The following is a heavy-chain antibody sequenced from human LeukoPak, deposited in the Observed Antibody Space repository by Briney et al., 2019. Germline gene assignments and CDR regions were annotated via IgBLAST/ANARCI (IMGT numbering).Heavy chain of an antibody. CDR2: ISSSSSYI. D-gene: IGHD3-9*01. CDR1: GFTYSSYS. J-gene: IGHJ3*02. CDR3: ARDRGDIRGDAFDI. Sequence: GGSLRPSCAASGFTYSSYSMNWVRQAPGKGLEWVSSISSSSSYIYYADSVKGRFTISRDNAKNSLYLQMNSLRAEDTAVYYCARDRGDIRGDAFDIWGQGTMVTVSS. V-gene: IGHV3-21*01.